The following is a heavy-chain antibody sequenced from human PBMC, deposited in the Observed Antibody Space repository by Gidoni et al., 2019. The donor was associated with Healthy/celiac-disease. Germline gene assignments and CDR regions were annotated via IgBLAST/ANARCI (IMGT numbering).Heavy chain of an antibody. CDR1: GFTFSSYA. D-gene: IGHD7-27*01. Sequence: QVQLVESGGGVVQPGGSLRPSCAAPGFTFSSYAMHWVRQAPGKGLEWVAVIAYDGSNKYYADSVKGRFTIARDNSKNTLYLQMNSLRAEDTAVYYCARDGINWGSIDYWGQGTLVTVSS. CDR2: IAYDGSNK. V-gene: IGHV3-30*01. CDR3: ARDGINWGSIDY. J-gene: IGHJ4*02.